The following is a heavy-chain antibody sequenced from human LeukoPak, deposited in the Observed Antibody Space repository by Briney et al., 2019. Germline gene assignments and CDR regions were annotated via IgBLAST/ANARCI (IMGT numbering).Heavy chain of an antibody. CDR1: GYTFTGYY. Sequence: GASVKVSCKASGYTFTGYYMHWVRQAPGQGLEWMGIINPSGGSASYAQKFQGRVTMTRDTSTSTVYMELSSLRSEDTAVYYCARDESGTFDPWGQGTLVTVSS. CDR3: ARDESGTFDP. V-gene: IGHV1-46*01. J-gene: IGHJ5*02. CDR2: INPSGGSA.